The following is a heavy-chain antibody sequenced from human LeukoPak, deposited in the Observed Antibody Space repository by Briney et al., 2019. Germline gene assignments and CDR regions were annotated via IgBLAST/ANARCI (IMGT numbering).Heavy chain of an antibody. CDR1: GGSFSGYY. V-gene: IGHV4-34*01. CDR2: INHSGST. Sequence: SETLSLTCAVYGGSFSGYYWSWIRQPPGKGLEWIGEINHSGSTNYNPSLKSRVTISVDTSKNQFSLKLSSVTAADTAVYYCARGRSSSWYGGFGYWGQGTLVTVSS. D-gene: IGHD6-13*01. J-gene: IGHJ4*02. CDR3: ARGRSSSWYGGFGY.